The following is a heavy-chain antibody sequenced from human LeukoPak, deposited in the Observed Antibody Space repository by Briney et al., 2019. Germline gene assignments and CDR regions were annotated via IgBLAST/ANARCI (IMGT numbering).Heavy chain of an antibody. V-gene: IGHV3-30*02. Sequence: GGSLRLSCAAPGFSFSTYDMHWVRQAPGKGLLGVAYIQYDGSNKYFADSVKGRFTISRDNSKSTLYLQMNSLRAEDTAVYYCARHLTYAFDYWGQGTLVTVSS. CDR1: GFSFSTYD. J-gene: IGHJ4*02. CDR2: IQYDGSNK. D-gene: IGHD4-17*01. CDR3: ARHLTYAFDY.